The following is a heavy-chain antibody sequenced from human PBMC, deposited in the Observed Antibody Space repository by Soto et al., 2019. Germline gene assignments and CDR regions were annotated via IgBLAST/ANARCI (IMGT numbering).Heavy chain of an antibody. CDR1: GFTFSDYY. V-gene: IGHV3-11*01. CDR2: ISAGGSDI. D-gene: IGHD3-22*01. CDR3: ASLPQGYYDRSGRLVDY. J-gene: IGHJ4*01. Sequence: GGSLRLSCASSGFTFSDYYMSWIRQAPGKGLEWVAYISAGGSDIYYGDSVKGRSTVSRDNTKKSLYLQMSNLRADDTAIYYCASLPQGYYDRSGRLVDYWGHGTMLTVYS.